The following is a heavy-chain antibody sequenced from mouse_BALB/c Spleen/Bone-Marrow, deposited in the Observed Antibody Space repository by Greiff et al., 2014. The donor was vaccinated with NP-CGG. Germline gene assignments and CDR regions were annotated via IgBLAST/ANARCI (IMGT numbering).Heavy chain of an antibody. CDR1: GYTFTNYW. J-gene: IGHJ4*01. V-gene: IGHV1-63*02. CDR3: AIHGEAMDY. CDR2: IYPGAVYT. Sequence: QVQLKESGAELVRPGTSVKMSRKAAGYTFTNYWIGWVKQRPGHGLEWIGDIYPGAVYTNYNEKFKGKATLTADTSSSTAYMQLSSLTSEDSAIYYCAIHGEAMDYWGQGTSVTVSS.